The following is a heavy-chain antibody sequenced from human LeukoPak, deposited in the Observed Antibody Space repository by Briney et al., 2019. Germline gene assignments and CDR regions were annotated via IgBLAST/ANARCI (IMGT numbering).Heavy chain of an antibody. CDR1: GGSFSGYY. CDR3: ATSSAYDILTGQGNNWFDP. V-gene: IGHV4-34*01. D-gene: IGHD3-9*01. Sequence: SETLPLTCAVYGGSFSGYYWSWIRQPPGKGLEWIGEINHSGSTNYNPSLKSRVTISVDTSKNQFSLKLSSVTAADTAVYYCATSSAYDILTGQGNNWFDPWGQGTLVTVSS. CDR2: INHSGST. J-gene: IGHJ5*02.